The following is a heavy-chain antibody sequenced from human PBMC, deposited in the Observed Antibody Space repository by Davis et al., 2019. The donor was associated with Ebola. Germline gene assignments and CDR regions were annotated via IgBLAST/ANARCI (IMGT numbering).Heavy chain of an antibody. V-gene: IGHV3-23*01. CDR2: ISGSGGST. CDR3: ASGTDYVSLDY. D-gene: IGHD4-17*01. J-gene: IGHJ4*02. CDR1: GFTFSSYA. Sequence: GESLKISCAASGFTFSSYAMSWVRQAPGKGLEWVSAISGSGGSTYYADSVKGRFTISRDNAKNSLYLQMNSLRAEDTAVYYCASGTDYVSLDYWGQGTLVTVSS.